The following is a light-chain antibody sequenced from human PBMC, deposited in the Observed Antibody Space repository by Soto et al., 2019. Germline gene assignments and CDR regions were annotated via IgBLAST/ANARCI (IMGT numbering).Light chain of an antibody. Sequence: QLVLTQSPSASASLGASVKLTCSLSGGHSYSAIAWHQQQPGKGPRYLMKVNSDGSHTKGAGIPDRFSGSRSGAERYLTISSLQSEDEADYYCQTWGPGIRVFGGGTKLTVL. J-gene: IGLJ3*02. CDR3: QTWGPGIRV. CDR2: VNSDGSH. CDR1: GGHSYSA. V-gene: IGLV4-69*01.